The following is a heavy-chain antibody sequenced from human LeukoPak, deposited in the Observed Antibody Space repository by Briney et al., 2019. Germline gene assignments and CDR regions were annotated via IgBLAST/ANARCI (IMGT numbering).Heavy chain of an antibody. D-gene: IGHD3-22*01. CDR1: GGSISSSSYY. J-gene: IGHJ4*02. CDR3: ARASYSYDISGWVPFDY. CDR2: IYYSGST. Sequence: SETLSLTCTVSGGSISSSSYYWGWIRQPPGKGLEWIGSIYYSGSTCYNPSLKSRVTISVDTSKNQFSLKLSSVTAANTAVYYCARASYSYDISGWVPFDYWGQGPLVTVSS. V-gene: IGHV4-39*07.